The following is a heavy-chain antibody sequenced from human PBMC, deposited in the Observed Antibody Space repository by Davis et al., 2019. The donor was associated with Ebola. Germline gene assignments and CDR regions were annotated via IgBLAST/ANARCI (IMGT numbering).Heavy chain of an antibody. J-gene: IGHJ6*02. CDR2: ISAYNGNT. CDR1: GYTFTSYG. D-gene: IGHD3-16*01. Sequence: AASVAVSCKASGYTFTSYGISWVRQAPGQGLEWMGWISAYNGNTNYAQKLQGRVTLTTDTSTSTAYMELRSLRSDDTAVYYCATKHHATLGGNYYDGLDVWGQGTTVTVSS. V-gene: IGHV1-18*01. CDR3: ATKHHATLGGNYYDGLDV.